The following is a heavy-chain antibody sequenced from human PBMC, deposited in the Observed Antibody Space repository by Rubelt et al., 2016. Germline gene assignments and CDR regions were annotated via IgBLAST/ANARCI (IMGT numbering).Heavy chain of an antibody. Sequence: QVQLVQSGAEVKKPGASVKVSCKASGYTFTSYGISWVRQAPGQGLEWMGWMSAYNGNTNYAQKLQGRGTMTTDTSTSTAYMELRSLRSDDTAVYYCARDRIRIAARQGWYFDLWGRGTLVTVSS. J-gene: IGHJ2*01. CDR3: ARDRIRIAARQGWYFDL. CDR2: MSAYNGNT. D-gene: IGHD6-6*01. V-gene: IGHV1-18*01. CDR1: GYTFTSYG.